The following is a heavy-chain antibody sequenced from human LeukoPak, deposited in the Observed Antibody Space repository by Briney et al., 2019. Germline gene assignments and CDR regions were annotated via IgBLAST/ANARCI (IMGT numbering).Heavy chain of an antibody. D-gene: IGHD2-15*01. CDR3: ARGPSELVVVLPYGMDV. CDR2: INHGGST. V-gene: IGHV4-34*01. J-gene: IGHJ6*02. Sequence: SETLSLTCAVYGGSFSGYYWSWIRQPPGKGLEWIGEINHGGSTNYNPSLKSRVTISVDTSKNQFSLKLSSVTAADTAVYYCARGPSELVVVLPYGMDVWGQGTTVTVSS. CDR1: GGSFSGYY.